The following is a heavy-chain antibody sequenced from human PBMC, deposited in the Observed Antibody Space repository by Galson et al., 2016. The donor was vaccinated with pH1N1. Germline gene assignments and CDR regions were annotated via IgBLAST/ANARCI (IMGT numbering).Heavy chain of an antibody. V-gene: IGHV3-9*01. J-gene: IGHJ5*02. D-gene: IGHD2/OR15-2a*01. CDR1: GFTFDDYA. CDR3: AKDSGHFYNWFDP. Sequence: SLRLSCAAFGFTFDDYAMHWVRQAPGKGLEWVSGISWNSGSIGYADSVKGRFTISRDNAKNSLYLQMNSLRAEDTALYYCAKDSGHFYNWFDPWGQGALVTVSS. CDR2: ISWNSGSI.